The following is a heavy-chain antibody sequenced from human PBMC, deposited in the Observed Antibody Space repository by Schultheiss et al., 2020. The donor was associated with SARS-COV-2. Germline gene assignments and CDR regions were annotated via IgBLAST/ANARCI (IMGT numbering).Heavy chain of an antibody. D-gene: IGHD5-18*01. J-gene: IGHJ3*02. Sequence: SGPTLVKPTETLTLTCTVSGFSLSNARMGVSWIRQPPGKALEWLAHIFSNDEKSYSTSLKSRLTISKDTSKSQVVLTMTNMDPVDTATYYCAHNYRGYSYGYGAFDIWGQGTMVTVSS. CDR3: AHNYRGYSYGYGAFDI. CDR2: IFSNDEK. V-gene: IGHV2-26*01. CDR1: GFSLSNARMG.